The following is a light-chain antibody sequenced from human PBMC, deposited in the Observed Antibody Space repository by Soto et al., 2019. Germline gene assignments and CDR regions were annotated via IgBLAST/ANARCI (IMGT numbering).Light chain of an antibody. J-gene: IGKJ2*01. CDR3: QQYGSSSYT. CDR1: QSVSSSY. Sequence: EIVLTQSPGTLSLSPGERATLSCRASQSVSSSYLAWYQQKPGQAPRLLIYGASSRATGIPDRFSGSASGTDFTLTISRLEPEEFAVYYCQQYGSSSYTFGQGTKLEIK. CDR2: GAS. V-gene: IGKV3-20*01.